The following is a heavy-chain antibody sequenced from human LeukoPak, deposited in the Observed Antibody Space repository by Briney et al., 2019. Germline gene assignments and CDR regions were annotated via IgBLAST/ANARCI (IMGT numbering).Heavy chain of an antibody. J-gene: IGHJ4*02. V-gene: IGHV1-2*02. CDR2: INPNSGGT. CDR1: GYTFTGYY. Sequence: ASVKVSCKASGYTFTGYYMHWARQAPEQGLEWMGWINPNSGGTNYAQKFQGRVTMTRDTSISTAYMELSRLRSDDTAVYYCARDLFRYGDYSQWGQGTLVTVSS. CDR3: ARDLFRYGDYSQ. D-gene: IGHD4-17*01.